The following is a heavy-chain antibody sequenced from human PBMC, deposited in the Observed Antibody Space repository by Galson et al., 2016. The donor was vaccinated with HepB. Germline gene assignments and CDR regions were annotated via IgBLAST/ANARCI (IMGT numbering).Heavy chain of an antibody. D-gene: IGHD3-3*01. CDR2: IYYTGTT. CDR1: GGSISINNFY. V-gene: IGHV4-39*02. Sequence: SETLSLTCTVSGGSISINNFYWGWIRQSPGKGLEWIGSIYYTGTTYYKPSLRSRVIISVDTSRNHFSLSLSSVTAADTALYYCARSSYDFWSGPWRYWGQGTLVTVSS. CDR3: ARSSYDFWSGPWRY. J-gene: IGHJ4*02.